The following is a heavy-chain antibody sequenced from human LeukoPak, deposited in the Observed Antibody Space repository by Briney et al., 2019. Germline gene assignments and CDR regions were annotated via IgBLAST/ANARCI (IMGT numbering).Heavy chain of an antibody. V-gene: IGHV3-30*02. D-gene: IGHD3-3*01. Sequence: GGSLRLSCAASGFTFSSNGMHWVRQAPGKGLEWVAFIRYDGSNKYYADSVKGRFTISRDNSKNTLYLQMNSLRAEDTAVYYCAKHRKVTIFGVVTPNWCDPWGQGTLVTVSS. CDR2: IRYDGSNK. J-gene: IGHJ5*02. CDR3: AKHRKVTIFGVVTPNWCDP. CDR1: GFTFSSNG.